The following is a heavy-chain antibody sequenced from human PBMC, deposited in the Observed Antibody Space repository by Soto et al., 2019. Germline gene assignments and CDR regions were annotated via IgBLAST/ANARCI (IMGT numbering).Heavy chain of an antibody. CDR1: GGSFSGYY. Sequence: SETLSLTCAVYGGSFSGYYWSWIRQPPGKGLEWIGEINHSGSTNYNPSLKSRVTISVDTSKNQFSLKLSSVTAADTAVYYWARWNIVATRFDPWGQGTLVTVSS. CDR3: ARWNIVATRFDP. V-gene: IGHV4-34*01. D-gene: IGHD5-12*01. J-gene: IGHJ5*02. CDR2: INHSGST.